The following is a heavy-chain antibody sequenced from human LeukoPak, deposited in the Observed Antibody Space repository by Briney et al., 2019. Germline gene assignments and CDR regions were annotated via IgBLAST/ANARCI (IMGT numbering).Heavy chain of an antibody. Sequence: PSETPSLTCTVSGGSISRYYWSWIRQPPGTGPEWIGYIYYTGRADYNPSLKSRVSMSVDTSKNQFSLRVNSMTAADTAVYYCARGDFWSGAPTDWGQGTLATVSS. J-gene: IGHJ4*02. CDR2: IYYTGRA. V-gene: IGHV4-59*01. D-gene: IGHD3-3*01. CDR1: GGSISRYY. CDR3: ARGDFWSGAPTD.